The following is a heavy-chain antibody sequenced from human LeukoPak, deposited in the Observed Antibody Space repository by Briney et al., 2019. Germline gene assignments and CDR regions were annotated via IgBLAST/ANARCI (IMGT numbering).Heavy chain of an antibody. V-gene: IGHV4-61*02. CDR2: IYASGTS. J-gene: IGHJ4*02. D-gene: IGHD2-15*01. Sequence: SETLSLTCTVSGGSISSSSYYWAWIRQPAGKGLEWIGRIYASGTSDYNISLKSRVSISLDTSKNQFSLKLTSVTAADTAVYYCARLGYCSGGSCYPKRYYFDNWGQGTLVTVSS. CDR3: ARLGYCSGGSCYPKRYYFDN. CDR1: GGSISSSSYY.